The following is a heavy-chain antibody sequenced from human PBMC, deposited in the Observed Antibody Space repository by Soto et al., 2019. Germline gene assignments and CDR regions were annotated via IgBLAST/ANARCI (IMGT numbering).Heavy chain of an antibody. J-gene: IGHJ4*02. CDR1: GGSISSGDYY. Sequence: QVQLQESGPGLVKPSQTLSLTCTVSGGSISSGDYYWSWIRQPPGKGVEWIGYIYYSGSTYYNPSLKSRVTISVDTSKNQFSLKLSSVTAADTAVYYCARSGYGDYGRIHDTTFDYWGQGTLVTVSS. D-gene: IGHD4-17*01. CDR2: IYYSGST. CDR3: ARSGYGDYGRIHDTTFDY. V-gene: IGHV4-30-4*01.